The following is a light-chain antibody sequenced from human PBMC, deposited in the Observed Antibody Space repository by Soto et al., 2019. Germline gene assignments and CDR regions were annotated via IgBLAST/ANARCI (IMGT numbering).Light chain of an antibody. V-gene: IGLV2-14*01. Sequence: QSVLTQPASVSGSPGQSITISCTGTSSDVGGYKYVSWYQQHPDKAPKLINFEVSNRPSGISSRFSGSKSGNTASLTISGLQAEDEADYYCASYTSSSTSVIFGRGTQLTV. CDR3: ASYTSSSTSVI. J-gene: IGLJ2*01. CDR2: EVS. CDR1: SSDVGGYKY.